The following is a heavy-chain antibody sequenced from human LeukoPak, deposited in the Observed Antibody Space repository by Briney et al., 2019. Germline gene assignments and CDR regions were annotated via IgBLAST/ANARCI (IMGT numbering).Heavy chain of an antibody. D-gene: IGHD2-2*01. CDR1: GYTFTGYY. Sequence: ASVKVSCKASGYTFTGYYMHWVRQAPGQGLEWMGWINPNSGGTNYAQKFQGRATMTRDTSISTVYMELSSLRSDDTAVYFCARRVVPTAFSWFDPWGQGTLVTVSP. V-gene: IGHV1-2*02. J-gene: IGHJ5*02. CDR3: ARRVVPTAFSWFDP. CDR2: INPNSGGT.